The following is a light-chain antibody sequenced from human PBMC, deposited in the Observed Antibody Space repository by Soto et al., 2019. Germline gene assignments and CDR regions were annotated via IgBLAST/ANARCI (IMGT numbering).Light chain of an antibody. CDR2: GAS. CDR3: QHYDSLPIT. Sequence: EIVLTQSPGTLSLSPGERATLSCRASQSVSSSYLAWYQQKPGQPPRLLVYGASSRDTGIPDRFSGSGSGTDFTLTISRLEPEDFAVFYCQHYDSLPITFGQGTRVEIK. V-gene: IGKV3-20*01. CDR1: QSVSSSY. J-gene: IGKJ5*01.